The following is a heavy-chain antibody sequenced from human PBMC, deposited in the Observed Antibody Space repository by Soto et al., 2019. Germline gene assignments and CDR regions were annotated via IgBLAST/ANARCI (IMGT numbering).Heavy chain of an antibody. V-gene: IGHV1-18*01. CDR3: ARSAYYDYVWGSYRPTLRGAFDI. D-gene: IGHD3-16*02. Sequence: ASVKVSCKASGYTFTSYGISWVRQAPGQGLEWMGWISAYNGNTNYAQKLQGRVTMTTDTSTSTAYMELRSLRSDDTAVYYCARSAYYDYVWGSYRPTLRGAFDIWGQGTMVTVSS. CDR2: ISAYNGNT. CDR1: GYTFTSYG. J-gene: IGHJ3*02.